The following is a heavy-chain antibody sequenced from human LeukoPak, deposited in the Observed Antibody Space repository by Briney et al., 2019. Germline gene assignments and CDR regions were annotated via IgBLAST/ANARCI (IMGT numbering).Heavy chain of an antibody. CDR3: ARDQYGMDV. CDR1: GFTFSSSA. V-gene: IGHV3-33*08. Sequence: GGSLRLSCAASGFTFSSSAMSWVRQAPGKGLEWVAVIWYDGSNKYYADSVKGRFTISRDNSKNTLYLQMNSLRAEDTAVYYCARDQYGMDVWGQGTTVTVSS. CDR2: IWYDGSNK. J-gene: IGHJ6*02.